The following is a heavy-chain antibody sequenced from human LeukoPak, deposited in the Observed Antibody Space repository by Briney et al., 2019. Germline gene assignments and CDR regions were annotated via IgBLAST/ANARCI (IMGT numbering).Heavy chain of an antibody. J-gene: IGHJ6*02. CDR1: GFTFSTYA. Sequence: GGSLRLSCAASGFTFSTYAITWVRQAPGKGLEWVSYISGSGNIIYYADSVKGRFTISRDNAKNSLYLQMNSLRVEDTAVYYCARPRSVLYGMDARGQGTT. V-gene: IGHV3-48*03. CDR3: ARPRSVLYGMDA. CDR2: ISGSGNII.